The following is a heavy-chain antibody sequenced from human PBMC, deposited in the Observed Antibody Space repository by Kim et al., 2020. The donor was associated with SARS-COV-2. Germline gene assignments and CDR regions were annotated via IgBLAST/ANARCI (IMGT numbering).Heavy chain of an antibody. CDR3: ARRTLFLVVPAYFDY. CDR2: IYYSGST. CDR1: GGSISSSSYY. J-gene: IGHJ4*02. Sequence: SETLSLTCTVSGGSISSSSYYWGWIRQPPGKGLEWIGSIYYSGSTYYNPSLKSRVTISVDTSKNQFSLKLSSVTAADTAVYYCARRTLFLVVPAYFDYWGQGTLVTVSS. V-gene: IGHV4-39*01. D-gene: IGHD2-2*01.